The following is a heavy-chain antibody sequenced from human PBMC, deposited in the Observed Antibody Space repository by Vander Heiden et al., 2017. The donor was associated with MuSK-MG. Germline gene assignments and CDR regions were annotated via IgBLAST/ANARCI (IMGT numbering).Heavy chain of an antibody. CDR3: ARGRGVVGATSGYFDY. V-gene: IGHV3-48*01. CDR1: GFTFSYYS. CDR2: ISSSSSTI. J-gene: IGHJ4*02. D-gene: IGHD1-26*01. Sequence: EVQLVESGGGLVQPGGSMRLSCVASGFTFSYYSMKWVRQAPGKGLEWISYISSSSSTIYYADSVKGRFTISRDNAKNSLYLQMNSLRAEDTAVYYCARGRGVVGATSGYFDYWGQGTLVTVSS.